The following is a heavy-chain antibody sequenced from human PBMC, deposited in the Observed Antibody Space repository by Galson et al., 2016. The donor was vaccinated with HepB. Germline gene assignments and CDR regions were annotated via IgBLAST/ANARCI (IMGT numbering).Heavy chain of an antibody. CDR3: ARDTDSGSRADW. CDR1: EFIFSNYW. J-gene: IGHJ4*02. Sequence: SLRLSCAASEFIFSNYWMHWVRQAPGKGLEWVSIIYSAGDTYYADPVKGRFTVSRDDSKNILYLQMNSLRPEDTAVYYCARDTDSGSRADWWGQGTLVTVSS. CDR2: IYSAGDT. D-gene: IGHD6-25*01. V-gene: IGHV3-53*01.